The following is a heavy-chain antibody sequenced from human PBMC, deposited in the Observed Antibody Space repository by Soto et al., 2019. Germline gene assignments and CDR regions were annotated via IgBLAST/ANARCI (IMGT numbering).Heavy chain of an antibody. CDR1: GGSISSYY. D-gene: IGHD3-3*01. V-gene: IGHV4-59*01. Sequence: PSETLSLTCTVSGGSISSYYWSWIRQPPGKGLEWIGYIFYSGSTNYNPSLKSRVTISVDTSKNHFSLKLSSVTAADTAFFYCAKWSVYAEYYYYGMDVWGQGTTVTVPS. CDR2: IFYSGST. CDR3: AKWSVYAEYYYYGMDV. J-gene: IGHJ6*02.